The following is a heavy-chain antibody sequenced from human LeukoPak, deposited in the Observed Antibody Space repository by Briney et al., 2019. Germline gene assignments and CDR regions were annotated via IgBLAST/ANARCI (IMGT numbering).Heavy chain of an antibody. V-gene: IGHV1-8*01. Sequence: ASVKVSCKASGYTFTSYDINWVRQATGQGLEWMGWMNPNSGNTGYAQKFQGRVTMTQDTSTDTVYMEPSSLRSEDTAIYYCATVQYALLPGYLNYMEVWGKGTTVTISS. J-gene: IGHJ6*03. CDR2: MNPNSGNT. CDR3: ATVQYALLPGYLNYMEV. D-gene: IGHD3-9*01. CDR1: GYTFTSYD.